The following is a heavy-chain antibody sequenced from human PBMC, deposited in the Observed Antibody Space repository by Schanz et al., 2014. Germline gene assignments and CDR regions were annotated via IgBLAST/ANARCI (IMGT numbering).Heavy chain of an antibody. CDR3: AKDLISGWSGFDY. J-gene: IGHJ4*02. CDR1: GFTVSSNY. Sequence: EVQLVESGGGLVQPGGSLRLSCAASGFTVSSNYMSWVRQATGKGLEWVSITYSGGSTYYADSVKGRFTISRDNSKNTLYLLMNSLRAEDTAVYYCAKDLISGWSGFDYWGQGTLVTVSS. D-gene: IGHD6-19*01. CDR2: TYSGGST. V-gene: IGHV3-66*01.